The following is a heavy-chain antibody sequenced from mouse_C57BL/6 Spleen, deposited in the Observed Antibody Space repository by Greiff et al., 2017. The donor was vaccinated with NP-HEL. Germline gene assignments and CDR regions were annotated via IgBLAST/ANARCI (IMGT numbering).Heavy chain of an antibody. V-gene: IGHV1-76*01. CDR2: IYPGSGNT. Sequence: VQLQQSGAELVRPGASVKLSCKASGYTFTDYYINWVKQRPGQGLEWIARIYPGSGNTYYNEKFKGKATLTAEKSSSTAYMQLSSLTSEDSAVYFCARFITTVVDYFDYWGQGTTLTVSS. CDR3: ARFITTVVDYFDY. D-gene: IGHD1-1*01. J-gene: IGHJ2*01. CDR1: GYTFTDYY.